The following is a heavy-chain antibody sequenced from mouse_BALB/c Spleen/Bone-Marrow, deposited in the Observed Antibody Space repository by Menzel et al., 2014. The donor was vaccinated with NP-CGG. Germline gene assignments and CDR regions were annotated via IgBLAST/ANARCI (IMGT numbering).Heavy chain of an antibody. CDR3: ARTYYYGSNLFAY. CDR2: INPYNDGT. D-gene: IGHD1-1*01. V-gene: IGHV1-14*01. J-gene: IGHJ3*01. Sequence: VQLKESGPELVKPGASVKMSCKASGYTFTSYVMHWVKQKPGQGLEWIGYINPYNDGTKYNEKFKGKATLTSGKSSSTAYMELSSLTSEDSAVYYCARTYYYGSNLFAYWGQGTLVTVSA. CDR1: GYTFTSYV.